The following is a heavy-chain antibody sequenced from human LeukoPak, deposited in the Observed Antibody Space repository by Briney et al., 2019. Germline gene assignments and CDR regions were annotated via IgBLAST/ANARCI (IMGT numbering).Heavy chain of an antibody. CDR1: GGSISSYY. V-gene: IGHV4-4*07. Sequence: SETLSLTCTDSGGSISSYYWSWIRQPAGKGLEWIGRIYTSGSTNYNPSLKSRVTMSVDTSKNQLSLKLSSVTAADTAVYYCARETDYDILTGYYIDYWGQGTLVTVSS. CDR3: ARETDYDILTGYYIDY. CDR2: IYTSGST. D-gene: IGHD3-9*01. J-gene: IGHJ4*02.